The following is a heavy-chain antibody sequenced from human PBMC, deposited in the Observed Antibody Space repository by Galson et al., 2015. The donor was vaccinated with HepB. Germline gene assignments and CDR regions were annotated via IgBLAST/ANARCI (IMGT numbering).Heavy chain of an antibody. Sequence: SVKVSCKAPGYTFTSYAMNWVRQAPGQGLEWMGWINTNTGNPTYAQGFTGRFVFSLDTSVSTAYLQISSLKAEDTAVYYCAQNSGYDGGYYYYGMDVWGQGTTVTVSS. CDR1: GYTFTSYA. V-gene: IGHV7-4-1*02. D-gene: IGHD5-12*01. CDR3: AQNSGYDGGYYYYGMDV. J-gene: IGHJ6*02. CDR2: INTNTGNP.